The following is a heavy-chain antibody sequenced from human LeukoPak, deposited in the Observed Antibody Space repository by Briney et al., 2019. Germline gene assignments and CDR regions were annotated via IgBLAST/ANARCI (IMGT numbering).Heavy chain of an antibody. D-gene: IGHD3-10*01. Sequence: GGSLRLSCAASGITFSSYWMHWVRQTPGKGLVWVSRIKSDGSTIYADSVKGRFTISRDNAKNTLYLQMNSLRAEDTAIYYCARAVTYFYGSVAYDWFDPWGQGTLVTVSS. CDR3: ARAVTYFYGSVAYDWFDP. CDR1: GITFSSYW. V-gene: IGHV3-74*01. CDR2: IKSDGST. J-gene: IGHJ5*02.